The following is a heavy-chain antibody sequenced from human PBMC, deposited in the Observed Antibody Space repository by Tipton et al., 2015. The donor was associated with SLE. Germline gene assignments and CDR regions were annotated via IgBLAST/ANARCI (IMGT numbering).Heavy chain of an antibody. D-gene: IGHD3-22*01. J-gene: IGHJ4*02. CDR1: GYSISSGYY. CDR3: ARSYNYYDTNFDY. CDR2: IYHSGST. Sequence: TLSLTCTVSGYSISSGYYWGWIRQPPGKGLEWIGSIYHSGSTNYNPSLKSRVTISVDTSKNQFSLKLSSVTAADTAVYYCARSYNYYDTNFDYWGQGTLVTVSS. V-gene: IGHV4-38-2*02.